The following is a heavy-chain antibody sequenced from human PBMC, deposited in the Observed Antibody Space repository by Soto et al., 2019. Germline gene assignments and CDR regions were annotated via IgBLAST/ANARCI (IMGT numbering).Heavy chain of an antibody. J-gene: IGHJ4*02. CDR3: ARQRTSVVTQAYFDV. CDR1: GGSFSGYY. D-gene: IGHD2-21*02. CDR2: INHSGST. V-gene: IGHV4-34*01. Sequence: PSETLSLTCAVYGGSFSGYYWSWIRQPPGKGLEWIGEINHSGSTNYNPSLRSRVSMSIDTSKDQFSLKLKSVTAADTALYFCARQRTSVVTQAYFDVWGPGSLVTVSS.